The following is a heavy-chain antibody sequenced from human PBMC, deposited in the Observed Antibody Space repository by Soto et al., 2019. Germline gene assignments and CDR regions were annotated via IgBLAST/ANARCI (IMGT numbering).Heavy chain of an antibody. CDR1: GYSFTSNW. V-gene: IGHV5-51*01. CDR3: ARRARTVLGSITLSPRGSTHY. Sequence: PGESLQISCKTSGYSFTSNWIGWVRQMPGKGLEWMGIIYPGDSDTRYSPSFQGQVSISADKSISTAYLQWSSLKASDTAMYYCARRARTVLGSITLSPRGSTHYYDQATLLPV. CDR2: IYPGDSDT. J-gene: IGHJ4*02. D-gene: IGHD3-3*01.